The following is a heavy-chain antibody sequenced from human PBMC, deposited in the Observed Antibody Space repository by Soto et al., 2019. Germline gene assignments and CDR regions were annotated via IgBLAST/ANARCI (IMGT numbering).Heavy chain of an antibody. V-gene: IGHV1-69*08. CDR2: IIPLLDPT. D-gene: IGHD5-12*01. CDR1: GGTFSNDI. Sequence: QVQLVQSGAEVKKPGSSVKVSCKTSGGTFSNDIITWVRQAPGQGLEWMGRIIPLLDPTNYAQKFQGRVTSTEDKATGTAYMELNSLRSEDTAVYYCVRDSPIGSTFSGYDGIDYWGQGPLVTVSS. CDR3: VRDSPIGSTFSGYDGIDY. J-gene: IGHJ4*02.